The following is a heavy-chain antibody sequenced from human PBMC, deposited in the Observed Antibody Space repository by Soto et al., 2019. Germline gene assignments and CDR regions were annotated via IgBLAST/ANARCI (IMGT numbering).Heavy chain of an antibody. CDR1: EFPFINYA. J-gene: IGHJ6*02. CDR3: ARGGDIAGSPEGDYYKHMDV. D-gene: IGHD6-6*01. V-gene: IGHV3-30*14. CDR2: ISFDEANK. Sequence: QVQLVESGVGVVEPAKSIRLACAASEFPFINYALHCVRQAPVEGVEWVGVISFDEANKFYADSVEGRFTISRDNSKNTLYLQLNSLRPEDTAMYYCARGGDIAGSPEGDYYKHMDVWGQGTTVSVSS.